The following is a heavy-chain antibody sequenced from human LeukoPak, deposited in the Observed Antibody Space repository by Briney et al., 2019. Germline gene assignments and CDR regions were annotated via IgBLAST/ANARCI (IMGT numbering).Heavy chain of an antibody. Sequence: PGGTLRLSCAASGFTFSSYGMSWVRQAPGKGLEWVSAISGSGGSTYYADSVKGRFTISRDNSKNTLYLQMNSLRAEDTAIYYCAKEYSSAWSYLMGYFDYWGQGTLVTVSS. CDR1: GFTFSSYG. CDR2: ISGSGGST. D-gene: IGHD6-19*01. V-gene: IGHV3-23*01. CDR3: AKEYSSAWSYLMGYFDY. J-gene: IGHJ4*02.